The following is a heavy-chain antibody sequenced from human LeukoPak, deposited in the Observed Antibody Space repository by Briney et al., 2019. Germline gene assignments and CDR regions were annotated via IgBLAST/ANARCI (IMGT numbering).Heavy chain of an antibody. V-gene: IGHV3-23*01. CDR1: GFTFSSYA. J-gene: IGHJ4*02. Sequence: GGSLRLSCAASGFTFSSYAMSWVRQAPGKGLEWVSAISGSGGSTYYADSVKGRFTISRDNAKNSLYLQMNSLRAEDTAVYYCARREYSSSLIGSWYYFDYWGQGTLVTVSS. CDR2: ISGSGGST. D-gene: IGHD6-13*01. CDR3: ARREYSSSLIGSWYYFDY.